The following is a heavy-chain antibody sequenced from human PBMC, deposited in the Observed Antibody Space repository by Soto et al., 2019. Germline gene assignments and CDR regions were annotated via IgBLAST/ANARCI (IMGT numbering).Heavy chain of an antibody. CDR1: GGSISSTCYY. D-gene: IGHD2-15*01. CDR2: FYHSGTS. CDR3: ARDEVMFGDCSGGSCYSGDYYYYGMDV. V-gene: IGHV4-39*07. J-gene: IGHJ6*02. Sequence: SETLSLTCNVSGGSISSTCYYWGRIRQPPGKGLEWIGTFYHSGTSYYIPSLKSRVTISVDTSKNQFSLKLSSVTAADTAVYYCARDEVMFGDCSGGSCYSGDYYYYGMDVWGQGTTVTVSS.